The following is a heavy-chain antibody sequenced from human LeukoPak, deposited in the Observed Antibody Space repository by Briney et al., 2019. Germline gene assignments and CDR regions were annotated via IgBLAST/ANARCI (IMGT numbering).Heavy chain of an antibody. V-gene: IGHV1-69*06. CDR3: ARDYYDILTGYFNYYYYGMDV. Sequence: ASVKVSCKASGGTFSSYAISWVRQAPGQGLEWMGGIIPIFGTANCAQKFQGRVTITADKSTSTAYMELSSLRSEDTAVYYCARDYYDILTGYFNYYYYGMDVWGKGTTVTVSS. CDR2: IIPIFGTA. J-gene: IGHJ6*04. D-gene: IGHD3-9*01. CDR1: GGTFSSYA.